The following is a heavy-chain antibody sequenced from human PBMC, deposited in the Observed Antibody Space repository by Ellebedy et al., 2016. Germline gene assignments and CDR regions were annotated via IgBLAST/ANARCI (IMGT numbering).Heavy chain of an antibody. CDR3: ARGGGPELDY. V-gene: IGHV3-48*04. Sequence: GESLKISXAASGFTFSSYAMSWVRQAPGKGLEWVSYINGSGITIYYEDPVKGRFTISRDNAKKSLYLHMNSLRAEDTAVYYCARGGGPELDYWGQGTLVTVSS. CDR2: INGSGITI. D-gene: IGHD1-14*01. CDR1: GFTFSSYA. J-gene: IGHJ4*02.